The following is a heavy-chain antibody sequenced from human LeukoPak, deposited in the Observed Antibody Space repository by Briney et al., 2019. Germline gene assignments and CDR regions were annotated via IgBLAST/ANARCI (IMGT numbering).Heavy chain of an antibody. Sequence: GGSLRLSCAASGFTFDDYGMSWVRQVPGKGLEWVSGIIWSGTSKGYADSVKGRFTISRDNAKNSLYLQMNSLRAEDTALYYCARSWLGLPGYMDVWGKGATVTVSS. CDR3: ARSWLGLPGYMDV. V-gene: IGHV3-20*04. CDR2: IIWSGTSK. J-gene: IGHJ6*03. D-gene: IGHD6-19*01. CDR1: GFTFDDYG.